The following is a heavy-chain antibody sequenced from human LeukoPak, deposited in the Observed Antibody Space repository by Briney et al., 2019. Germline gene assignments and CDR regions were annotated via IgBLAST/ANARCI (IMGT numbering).Heavy chain of an antibody. D-gene: IGHD2-8*01. CDR3: ARYPKPNCTNGVCYEYYFDY. J-gene: IGHJ4*02. Sequence: PSETLSLTCAVYGGSFSGYYWSWIRRPPGKGLEWIGEINHSGSTNYNPSLKSRVTISVDTSKNQFSLKLSSVTAADTAVYYCARYPKPNCTNGVCYEYYFDYWGQGTLVTVSS. CDR2: INHSGST. CDR1: GGSFSGYY. V-gene: IGHV4-34*01.